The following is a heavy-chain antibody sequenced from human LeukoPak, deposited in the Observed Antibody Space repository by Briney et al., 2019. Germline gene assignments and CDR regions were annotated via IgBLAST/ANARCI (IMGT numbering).Heavy chain of an antibody. J-gene: IGHJ5*02. D-gene: IGHD2-15*01. CDR1: GGSIDRTSSY. CDR2: INYVGST. Sequence: SETLSLTCSVSGGSIDRTSSYWGWVRQSPGKGLEWIGSINYVGSTYYNPSLKSRVTMSLDTSENQFSLRLSSVTAADTAVYYCARDIVVVVAAYNWFDPWGQGTLVTVSS. V-gene: IGHV4-39*07. CDR3: ARDIVVVVAAYNWFDP.